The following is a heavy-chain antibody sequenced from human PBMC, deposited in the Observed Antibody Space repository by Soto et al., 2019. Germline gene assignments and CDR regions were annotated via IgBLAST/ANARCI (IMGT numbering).Heavy chain of an antibody. J-gene: IGHJ6*02. V-gene: IGHV5-51*01. CDR3: VRVPQNYYYYLTDV. CDR2: IYPDDSDT. CDR1: GYIFGTYW. Sequence: PGESLKISCKSSGYIFGTYWIGWVRQMCGKGLEWMGIIYPDDSDTRYSPSFQGQVTISADKSISTAYLHWSSLKASDTATYYCVRVPQNYYYYLTDVWGQGTTVTVSS.